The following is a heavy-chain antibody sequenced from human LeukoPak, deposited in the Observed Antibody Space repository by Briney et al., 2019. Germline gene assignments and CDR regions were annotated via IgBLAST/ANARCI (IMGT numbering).Heavy chain of an antibody. J-gene: IGHJ4*02. CDR3: ARDSERCFAPPGY. D-gene: IGHD3-9*01. CDR1: GYTFTSYG. Sequence: AASVKVSCKASGYTFTSYGISWVRQAPGQGLEWMGWVNTYNGKTNYAQKVQGRVTMTTDTSTSTAYMELRSLRSDDTAVYYCARDSERCFAPPGYWGQGTLVTVSS. CDR2: VNTYNGKT. V-gene: IGHV1-18*01.